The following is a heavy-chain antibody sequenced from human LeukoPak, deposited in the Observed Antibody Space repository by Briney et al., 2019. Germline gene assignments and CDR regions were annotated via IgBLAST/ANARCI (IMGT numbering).Heavy chain of an antibody. D-gene: IGHD5-12*01. CDR2: ISGSGGST. CDR3: AKTALRGEGAFDI. J-gene: IGHJ3*02. Sequence: GGSLRLSCAASGFTFNSYALSWVRQAPGKGLEWVSAISGSGGSTYYADSVKGRFTISRDSSKNTLYLQMNSLRAEDTAVYYCAKTALRGEGAFDIWGQGTMVTVSS. V-gene: IGHV3-23*01. CDR1: GFTFNSYA.